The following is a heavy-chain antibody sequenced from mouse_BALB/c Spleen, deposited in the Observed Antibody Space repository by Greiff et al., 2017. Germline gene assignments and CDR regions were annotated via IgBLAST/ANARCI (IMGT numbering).Heavy chain of an antibody. CDR2: IWAGGST. CDR1: GFSLTSYG. CDR3: AQIYYGNYWFAY. J-gene: IGHJ3*01. D-gene: IGHD2-1*01. Sequence: VMLVESGPGLVAPSQSLSITCTVSGFSLTSYGVHWVRQPPGKGLEWLGVIWAGGSTNYNSALMSRLSISKDNSKSQVFLKMNSLQTDDTAMYYCAQIYYGNYWFAYWGQGTLVTVSA. V-gene: IGHV2-9*02.